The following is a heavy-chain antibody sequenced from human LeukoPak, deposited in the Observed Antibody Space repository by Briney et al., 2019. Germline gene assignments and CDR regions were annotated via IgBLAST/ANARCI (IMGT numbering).Heavy chain of an antibody. D-gene: IGHD3-9*01. CDR3: ARGFSSYLRYFDWLGGYYYYYYYMDV. CDR2: MNPNSGNT. Sequence: ASVKVSCKASGYTFTSYDINWVRQATGQGLEWMGWMNPNSGNTGYAQKFQGRVTMTRNISISTAYMELSSLRSEDTAVYYCARGFSSYLRYFDWLGGYYYYYYYMDVWGKGTTVTISS. J-gene: IGHJ6*03. CDR1: GYTFTSYD. V-gene: IGHV1-8*01.